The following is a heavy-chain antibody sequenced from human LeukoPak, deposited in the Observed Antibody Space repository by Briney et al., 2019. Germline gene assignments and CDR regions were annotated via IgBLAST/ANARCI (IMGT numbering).Heavy chain of an antibody. J-gene: IGHJ6*02. Sequence: GGSLRLSCAASGFTFSSYWMHWVRQAPGKGLVWVSRINSDGSSTNQADSVKGRFTISRDNAKKALYLQMNSLRGEDTAVYFCARDTATGLDVWGQGTTVTVSS. CDR3: ARDTATGLDV. CDR2: INSDGSST. CDR1: GFTFSSYW. V-gene: IGHV3-74*01. D-gene: IGHD2-21*02.